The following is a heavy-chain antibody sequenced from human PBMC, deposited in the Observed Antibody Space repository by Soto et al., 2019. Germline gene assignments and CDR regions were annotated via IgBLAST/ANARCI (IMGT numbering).Heavy chain of an antibody. CDR3: AGCRREIQRWARFDY. V-gene: IGHV1-69*01. CDR2: IIPIFGTA. Sequence: QVQLVQSGAEVKKPGSSVKVSCKASGGTFSSYAISWVRQATGQGREWIGGIIPIFGTANYAQKVQGRVTITADETTSRGYREVGRLGSEGTAGEYCAGCRREIQRWARFDYWGQGTLVTVSS. CDR1: GGTFSSYA. J-gene: IGHJ4*02. D-gene: IGHD5-18*01.